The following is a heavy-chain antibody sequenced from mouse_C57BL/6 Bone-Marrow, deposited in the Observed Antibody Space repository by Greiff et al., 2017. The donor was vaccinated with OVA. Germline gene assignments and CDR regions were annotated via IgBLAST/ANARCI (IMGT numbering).Heavy chain of an antibody. CDR3: ATGNYEGWYFEV. CDR1: GYTFTTYP. Sequence: QVQLKESGAELVKPGASVKMSCKASGYTFTTYPIEWMKQNHGKSLEWIGNFHPYNDDTKYNEKFKGKATLTVEKSSSTVYLELSRLTSDDSAVYYCATGNYEGWYFEVWGTGTTVTVSS. V-gene: IGHV1-47*01. J-gene: IGHJ1*03. D-gene: IGHD2-1*01. CDR2: FHPYNDDT.